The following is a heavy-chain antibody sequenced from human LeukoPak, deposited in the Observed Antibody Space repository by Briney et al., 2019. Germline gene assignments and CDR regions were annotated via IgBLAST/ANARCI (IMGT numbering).Heavy chain of an antibody. D-gene: IGHD3-9*01. CDR2: IRSKTYGGTT. CDR1: GFSFGDYA. V-gene: IGHV3-49*04. Sequence: GGSLRLSCTASGFSFGDYAMSWVRQAPGKGLEWVGFIRSKTYGGTTEYAASVKGRFIISRDGSISIAYLQMNSLKTEDTAVYYCTRAPYDILTGYYAFDYWGQGTLVTVSS. J-gene: IGHJ4*02. CDR3: TRAPYDILTGYYAFDY.